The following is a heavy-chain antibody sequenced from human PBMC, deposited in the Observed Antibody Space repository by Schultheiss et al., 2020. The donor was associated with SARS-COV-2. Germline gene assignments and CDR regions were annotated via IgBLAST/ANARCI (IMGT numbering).Heavy chain of an antibody. CDR3: AKGNWGSAFDI. D-gene: IGHD7-27*01. J-gene: IGHJ3*02. CDR2: ITWDSGST. CDR1: RFTFHDYT. Sequence: GGFLRLSCAASRFTFHDYTMHWVRQVPGKGLEWVSGITWDSGSTDYADSVKGRFTISRDNAKNSLYLQMDSLRPEDTALYYCAKGNWGSAFDIWGQGTMVTVSS. V-gene: IGHV3-9*01.